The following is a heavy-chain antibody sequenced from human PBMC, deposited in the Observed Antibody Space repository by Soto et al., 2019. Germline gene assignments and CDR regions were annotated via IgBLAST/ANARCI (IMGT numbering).Heavy chain of an antibody. D-gene: IGHD3-3*01. J-gene: IGHJ6*02. CDR3: ARAQYRDFFGVVIIARPCYGMDV. CDR1: GGSISSYY. Sequence: PSETLSLTCTVSGGSISSYYWSWIRQPAGKGLEWIGRIYTSGSTNYNPSLKSRVTMSVDTSKNQFSLKLSSVTAADTAVYYCARAQYRDFFGVVIIARPCYGMDVWGQGTTVTVSS. V-gene: IGHV4-4*07. CDR2: IYTSGST.